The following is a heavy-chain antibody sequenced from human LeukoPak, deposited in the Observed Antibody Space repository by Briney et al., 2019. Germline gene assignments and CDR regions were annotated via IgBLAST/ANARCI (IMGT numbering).Heavy chain of an antibody. CDR1: GFTFSSYW. CDR3: ARDNGYYDSSGYYYYYYGMDV. Sequence: PGGSLRLSCAASGFTFSSYWMSWVRQAPGKGLEWVANIKQDGSEKYYVDSVKGRFTISRDNAKNSLYLRMNSLRAEDTAVYYCARDNGYYDSSGYYYYYYGMDVWGQGTTVTVSS. CDR2: IKQDGSEK. J-gene: IGHJ6*02. D-gene: IGHD3-22*01. V-gene: IGHV3-7*01.